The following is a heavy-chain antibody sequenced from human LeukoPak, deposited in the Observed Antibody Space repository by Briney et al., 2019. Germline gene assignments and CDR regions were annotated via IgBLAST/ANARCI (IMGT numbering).Heavy chain of an antibody. CDR1: GFTFSSYA. CDR2: ISYDGSNK. J-gene: IGHJ4*02. V-gene: IGHV3-30-3*01. Sequence: GGSLRLSCAASGFTFSSYAMHWVRQAPGKGLEWVAVISYDGSNKYYADSVKGRFTISRDNAKNSLYLQMNSLRAEDTAVYYCARGADCTNGVCQSPEGGYWGQGTLVTVSS. D-gene: IGHD2-8*01. CDR3: ARGADCTNGVCQSPEGGY.